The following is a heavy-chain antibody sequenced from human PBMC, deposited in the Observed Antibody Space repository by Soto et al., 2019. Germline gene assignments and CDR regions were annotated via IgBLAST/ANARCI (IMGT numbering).Heavy chain of an antibody. J-gene: IGHJ4*02. CDR3: AREISGYSYGSYFDY. D-gene: IGHD5-18*01. CDR2: IYYSGST. V-gene: IGHV4-31*03. CDR1: GGSISSGGYY. Sequence: SETLSLTCTVSGGSISSGGYYWSWIRQHPGKGLEWIGYIYYSGSTYYNPSLKSRVTISVDTSKNQFSLKLSSVTAADTAVYYCAREISGYSYGSYFDYWGQGTLVTVSS.